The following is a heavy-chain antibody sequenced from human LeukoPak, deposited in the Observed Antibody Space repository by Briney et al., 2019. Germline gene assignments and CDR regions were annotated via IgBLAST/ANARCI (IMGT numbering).Heavy chain of an antibody. CDR3: ATIKRGNIFGYFDF. D-gene: IGHD5-18*01. CDR1: GASMNTHY. V-gene: IGHV4-59*11. CDR2: MLDTVTT. Sequence: PSETLSLTCAVSGASMNTHYWSWIRQPPGKGLEWIGYMLDTVTTKDNPSLKSRFTLSADTSKNPFSLRLTSVTAADTAVYYCATIKRGNIFGYFDFWGQGIPVTVSS. J-gene: IGHJ4*02.